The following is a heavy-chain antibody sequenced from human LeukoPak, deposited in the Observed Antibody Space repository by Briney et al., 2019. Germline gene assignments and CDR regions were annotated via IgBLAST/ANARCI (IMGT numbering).Heavy chain of an antibody. Sequence: SETLSLTCTVSGGSISSYYWSWIRQPPGKGLEWIGYIYYSGSTNYNPSLKSRVTISVDTSKNQFSLKLSSVTAADTAVYYCARQHWGTFDYWGQGTLVTVSS. CDR3: ARQHWGTFDY. D-gene: IGHD3-16*01. CDR2: IYYSGST. CDR1: GGSISSYY. V-gene: IGHV4-59*08. J-gene: IGHJ4*02.